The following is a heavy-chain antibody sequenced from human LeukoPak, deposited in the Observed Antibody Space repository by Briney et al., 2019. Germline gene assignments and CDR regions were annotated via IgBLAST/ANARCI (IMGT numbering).Heavy chain of an antibody. D-gene: IGHD6-13*01. V-gene: IGHV1-2*02. J-gene: IGHJ4*02. CDR2: INPNSGGT. CDR3: ARTGYSSTYRFTGDY. CDR1: GYTFTGYY. Sequence: AAPVKVSCKASGYTFTGYYMHWVRQAPGQGLEWMGWINPNSGGTKYAQKFQGRVTMTRDTSISTAYMELSRLRSDDTAVYYCARTGYSSTYRFTGDYWGQGTLVTVSS.